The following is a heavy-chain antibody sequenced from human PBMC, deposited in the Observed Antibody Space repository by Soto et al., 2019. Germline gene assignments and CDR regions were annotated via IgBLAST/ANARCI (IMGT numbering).Heavy chain of an antibody. J-gene: IGHJ5*02. V-gene: IGHV3-9*01. D-gene: IGHD6-13*01. CDR1: GFTFDDYA. Sequence: GGSLRLSCAASGFTFDDYAMHWVRQAPGKGLEWVLGICWNIGSLGFADSVKGRFTISRDNAKNSLYLQMNSLRAEDTALYYCAKDRSSSWSVFGWFDPWGQGTLVTVSS. CDR3: AKDRSSSWSVFGWFDP. CDR2: ICWNIGSL.